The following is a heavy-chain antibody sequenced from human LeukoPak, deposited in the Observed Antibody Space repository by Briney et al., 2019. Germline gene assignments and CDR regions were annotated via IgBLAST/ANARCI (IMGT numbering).Heavy chain of an antibody. Sequence: ASVKVSCKASGYTFTGYYMHWVRQAPGQGLEWMGRINPNSGGTNYAQKFQGRVTMTRDTSTSTVYMELSSLRSEDTAVYYCARLYGGNSIYYFDYWGQGTLVTVSS. J-gene: IGHJ4*02. V-gene: IGHV1-2*06. CDR3: ARLYGGNSIYYFDY. CDR2: INPNSGGT. D-gene: IGHD4-23*01. CDR1: GYTFTGYY.